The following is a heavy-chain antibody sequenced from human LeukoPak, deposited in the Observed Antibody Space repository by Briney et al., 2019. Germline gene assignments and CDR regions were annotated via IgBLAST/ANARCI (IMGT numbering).Heavy chain of an antibody. Sequence: SETLSLTCAVYGGSFSGYYWSWIRQPPGKGLEWIGEINHSGSTNYHPSLKSQFTISLDTSKNQFSLKLSSVTAADTAVYYCARSGAAWKPPTYFQDWGQGTLVTVSS. CDR1: GGSFSGYY. CDR2: INHSGST. J-gene: IGHJ1*01. CDR3: ARSGAAWKPPTYFQD. D-gene: IGHD1-1*01. V-gene: IGHV4-34*01.